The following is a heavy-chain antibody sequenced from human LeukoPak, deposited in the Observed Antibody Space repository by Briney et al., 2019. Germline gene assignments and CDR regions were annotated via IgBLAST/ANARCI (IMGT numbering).Heavy chain of an antibody. CDR1: GYTFSNYG. Sequence: GASVKVSCMASGYTFSNYGISWVRQAPGQGLEWVAWISVYTGHRDYAEKVQGRVTLTTDTSTSTAYMELRSLRSDDTAIYYCVRDFPTKSLRHFEYWGQGTLVTVSS. J-gene: IGHJ4*02. CDR3: VRDFPTKSLRHFEY. CDR2: ISVYTGHR. D-gene: IGHD5-24*01. V-gene: IGHV1-18*01.